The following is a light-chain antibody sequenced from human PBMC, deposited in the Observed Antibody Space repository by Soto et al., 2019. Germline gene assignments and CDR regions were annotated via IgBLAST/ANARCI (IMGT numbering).Light chain of an antibody. V-gene: IGKV1-39*01. Sequence: DIQMTQSPSSLSAFVGDRVIITCRASQSIAFYVNWFQQKPGKAPRLLIYAASSLQSGVPSRFSGSGSGTDFTLTINSLQPEDFATYYCQQSSNSPMYTFGQGTK. J-gene: IGKJ2*01. CDR1: QSIAFY. CDR3: QQSSNSPMYT. CDR2: AAS.